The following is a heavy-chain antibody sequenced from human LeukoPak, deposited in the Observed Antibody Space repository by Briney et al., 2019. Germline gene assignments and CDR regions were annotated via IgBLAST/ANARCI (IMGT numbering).Heavy chain of an antibody. CDR3: ATTSVVTADYFDY. J-gene: IGHJ4*02. D-gene: IGHD2-21*02. V-gene: IGHV3-21*01. CDR2: ISSSSSYI. Sequence: GGSLRLSCAASGFTFSSYSMNWVRQAPGKGLEWVSSISSSSSYIYYADSVKGRFTISRDNAKNSLYLQMNSLRAEDTAVYYCATTSVVTADYFDYWGPGTLVTVSS. CDR1: GFTFSSYS.